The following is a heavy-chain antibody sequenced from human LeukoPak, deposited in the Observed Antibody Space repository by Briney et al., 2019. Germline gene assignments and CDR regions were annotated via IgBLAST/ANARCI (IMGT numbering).Heavy chain of an antibody. Sequence: GGSLRLSCAASGFTFSTYSMNWVRQAPGKGLEGVSSIVTSSDYIYYAGSLKGRFTISRDNAKNSLYLHMNSLRPDDTAVYYCARGRSITILRGVAISDGFDIWGQGTKVTVS. CDR2: IVTSSDYI. J-gene: IGHJ3*02. CDR1: GFTFSTYS. V-gene: IGHV3-21*06. CDR3: ARGRSITILRGVAISDGFDI. D-gene: IGHD3-10*01.